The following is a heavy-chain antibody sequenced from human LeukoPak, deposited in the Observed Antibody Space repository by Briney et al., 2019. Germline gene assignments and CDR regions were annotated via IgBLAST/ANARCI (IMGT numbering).Heavy chain of an antibody. CDR3: TREDYYYASGH. V-gene: IGHV3-11*04. CDR2: ISSGGDII. Sequence: GGSLRLACAASGFTFTDHYMSWVRQVPGKGLEGVSYISSGGDIIYYADSVNGRFTISRDNAKNSLFLQMNSLRAEDTAVYYCTREDYYYASGHWAQGTLVTVSS. J-gene: IGHJ4*02. CDR1: GFTFTDHY. D-gene: IGHD3-10*01.